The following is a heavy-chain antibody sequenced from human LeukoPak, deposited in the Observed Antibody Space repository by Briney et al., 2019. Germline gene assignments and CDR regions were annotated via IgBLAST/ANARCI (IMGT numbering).Heavy chain of an antibody. Sequence: ASVKVSCKASGYTFTSYYMHWVRQAPGQGLEWMGIINPSGGSTSYAQKFQGRVTMTRDMSTSTVYMELSSLRSEDTAVYYCASLGIREDLLLWFGEASYYYMDVWGKGTTVTISS. V-gene: IGHV1-46*01. D-gene: IGHD3-10*01. J-gene: IGHJ6*03. CDR3: ASLGIREDLLLWFGEASYYYMDV. CDR1: GYTFTSYY. CDR2: INPSGGST.